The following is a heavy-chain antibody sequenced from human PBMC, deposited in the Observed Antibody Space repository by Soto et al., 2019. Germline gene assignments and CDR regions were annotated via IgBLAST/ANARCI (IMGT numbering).Heavy chain of an antibody. CDR2: IYPSGTI. Sequence: SETLSLTCAVSGVSITTNGYSWSWIRQPPGKGLEWIGYIYPSGTIFYNPSLNSRVTISADTSNNQFSLKLTSVTAADTAVYFCATYTAFAKYYFDYWGRGALVTVAS. D-gene: IGHD3-16*01. CDR1: GVSITTNGYS. CDR3: ATYTAFAKYYFDY. V-gene: IGHV4-30-2*01. J-gene: IGHJ4*02.